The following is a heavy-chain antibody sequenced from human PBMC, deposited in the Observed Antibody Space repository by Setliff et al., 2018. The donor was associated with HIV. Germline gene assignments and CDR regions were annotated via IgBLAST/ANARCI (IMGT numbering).Heavy chain of an antibody. J-gene: IGHJ4*02. CDR2: INPNSGGT. D-gene: IGHD2-15*01. CDR1: AYSFTAHY. CDR3: SFMGFCSGNSCYRTEGFDY. V-gene: IGHV1-2*02. Sequence: ASVKVSCKASAYSFTAHYIHWVRQAPGQGLEWMGWINPNSGGTNYAQKFQGSVTMTRDTSISTAYIELTTLIFGDTAVYYCSFMGFCSGNSCYRTEGFDYWGQGTLVTVS.